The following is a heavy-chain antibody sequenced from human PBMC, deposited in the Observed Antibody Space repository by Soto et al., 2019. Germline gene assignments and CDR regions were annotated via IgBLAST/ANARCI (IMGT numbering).Heavy chain of an antibody. CDR2: ISYDGSNK. CDR1: GFTFSSYA. Sequence: GGSLRLSCAASGFTFSSYAMHWVRQAPGKGLEWVAVISYDGSNKYYADSVKGRFTISRDNSKNTLYLQMNSLRAEDTAVYYCAREGNYYDSSGYEAPRATYYYYGMDVWGQGTTVTVS. J-gene: IGHJ6*02. V-gene: IGHV3-30-3*01. D-gene: IGHD3-22*01. CDR3: AREGNYYDSSGYEAPRATYYYYGMDV.